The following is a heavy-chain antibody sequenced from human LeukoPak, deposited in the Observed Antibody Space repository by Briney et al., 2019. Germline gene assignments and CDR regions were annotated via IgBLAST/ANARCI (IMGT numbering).Heavy chain of an antibody. V-gene: IGHV2-70*01. J-gene: IGHJ4*02. CDR3: ARARGSGAYYFAY. D-gene: IGHD5-12*01. CDR2: IDWDDDK. Sequence: SGPTLVNPTQTLTLTCTFSGFSLSTNKMFVTWIRQPPGKALEWLALIDWDDDKYYSTSLKTRLTISKDTSKNQVVLTMTNMDPEDTATYYCARARGSGAYYFAYWGQGTLVTVSS. CDR1: GFSLSTNKMF.